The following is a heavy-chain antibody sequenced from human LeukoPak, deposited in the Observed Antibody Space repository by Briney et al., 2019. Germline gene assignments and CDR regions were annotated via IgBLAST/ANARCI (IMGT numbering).Heavy chain of an antibody. CDR2: IYYSGST. J-gene: IGHJ4*02. V-gene: IGHV4-59*08. D-gene: IGHD6-13*01. CDR3: ARHGRTGYFYC. Sequence: PSETLSLTCTVSGGSTSSYYWSWIRQPPGKGLGWIGYIYYSGSTNYNPSLKSRVTISVDTSKNQFSLKLSSVTAADTAVYYCARHGRTGYFYCWGQGTLVTVSS. CDR1: GGSTSSYY.